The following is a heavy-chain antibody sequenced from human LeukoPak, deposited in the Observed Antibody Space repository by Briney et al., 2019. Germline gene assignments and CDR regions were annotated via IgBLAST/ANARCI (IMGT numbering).Heavy chain of an antibody. J-gene: IGHJ6*02. Sequence: PGGSLRLSCAASGFTFSTYSMNWVRQAPGKGLEWVSVIYSGGSTYYADSVKGRFTISRDNSKNTLYLQMNSLRAEDTAVYYCARAGGGNDYYYGMDVWGQGTTVTVSS. CDR1: GFTFSTYS. D-gene: IGHD4-23*01. V-gene: IGHV3-66*01. CDR3: ARAGGGNDYYYGMDV. CDR2: IYSGGST.